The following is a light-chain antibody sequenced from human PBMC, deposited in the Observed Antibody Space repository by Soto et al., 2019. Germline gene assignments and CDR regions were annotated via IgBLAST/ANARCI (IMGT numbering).Light chain of an antibody. V-gene: IGKV1-39*01. Sequence: QMTQSPPPLSPSVVDSLTITCLASQSISSYLNWYQQKPGKAPKLLFYAASSLQSGVPSRFSGSGSGTDFTLTISSLQPEDFATYYCQQSYSTPRTFGQGTKVDIK. J-gene: IGKJ1*01. CDR3: QQSYSTPRT. CDR2: AAS. CDR1: QSISSY.